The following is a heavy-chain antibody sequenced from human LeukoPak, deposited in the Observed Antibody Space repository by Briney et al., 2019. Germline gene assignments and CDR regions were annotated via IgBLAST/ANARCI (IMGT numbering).Heavy chain of an antibody. J-gene: IGHJ4*02. Sequence: ASVTVSCKASGSTFTGYYMHWVRQAPGQGHEWMGWIHPNSSGTNYAQKFQGRVTMTRDTSIGKAYKALSRLRDDDKAVDYGARVSVRGVSRDFDYWGQGTLVTVSS. V-gene: IGHV1-2*02. D-gene: IGHD3-10*01. CDR2: IHPNSSGT. CDR3: ARVSVRGVSRDFDY. CDR1: GSTFTGYY.